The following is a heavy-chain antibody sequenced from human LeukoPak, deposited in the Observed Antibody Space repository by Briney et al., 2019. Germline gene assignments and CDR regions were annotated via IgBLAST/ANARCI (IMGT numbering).Heavy chain of an antibody. D-gene: IGHD3-22*01. CDR2: INHSGST. CDR1: GGSFSGYY. J-gene: IGHJ4*02. Sequence: SETLSLTCAVYGGSFSGYYWSWIRQPPGKGLEWIGEINHSGSTYYNPSPKSRVTISEDTSKNQFSLKLTSVTAADTAVYYCATLGEYYDSSGYYYNWGQGTLVTVSS. V-gene: IGHV4-34*01. CDR3: ATLGEYYDSSGYYYN.